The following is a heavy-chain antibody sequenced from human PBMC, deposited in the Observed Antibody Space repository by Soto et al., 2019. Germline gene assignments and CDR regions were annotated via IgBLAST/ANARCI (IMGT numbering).Heavy chain of an antibody. D-gene: IGHD6-6*01. Sequence: PSETLSLTCAVYGGSFSGYYWSWIRQPPGKGLERIGEINHSGSTNYNPSLKSRVTISVDTSKNQFSLKLSSVTAADTAVYYCGGSSTYYFDYWGQGTLVTVSS. CDR3: GGSSTYYFDY. J-gene: IGHJ4*02. V-gene: IGHV4-34*01. CDR2: INHSGST. CDR1: GGSFSGYY.